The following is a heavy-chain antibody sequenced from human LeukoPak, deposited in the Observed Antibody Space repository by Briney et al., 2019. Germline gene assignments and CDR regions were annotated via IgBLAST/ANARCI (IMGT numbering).Heavy chain of an antibody. J-gene: IGHJ6*02. D-gene: IGHD3-9*01. CDR1: GFTFSTYA. CDR2: VSSGDGIT. V-gene: IGHV3-23*01. CDR3: AKSVFHIMTDYYFALDV. Sequence: GGSLRLSCAASGFTFSTYAMSWVRQAPGKGLEWVSTVSSGDGITYYADSVKGRFTVSRDNSQHTLYLQVSSLRAEDTAVYFCAKSVFHIMTDYYFALDVWGQGTTVTVSS.